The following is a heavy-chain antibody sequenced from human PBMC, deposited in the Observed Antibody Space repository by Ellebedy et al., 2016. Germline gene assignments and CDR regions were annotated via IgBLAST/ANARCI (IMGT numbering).Heavy chain of an antibody. V-gene: IGHV1-3*01. CDR2: INAGNGNT. J-gene: IGHJ4*02. Sequence: ASVKVSCKVSGYTLTELSMHWVRQAPGKGLEWMGWINAGNGNTKYSQKFQGRVTITRDTSASTAYMELSSLRSEDTAVYYCAKSSGWHDNFDYWGQGTLVTVSS. CDR1: GYTLTELS. CDR3: AKSSGWHDNFDY. D-gene: IGHD6-19*01.